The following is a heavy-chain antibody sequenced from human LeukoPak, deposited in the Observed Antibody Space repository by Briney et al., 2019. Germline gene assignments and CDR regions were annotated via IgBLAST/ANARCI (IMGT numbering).Heavy chain of an antibody. D-gene: IGHD3-10*01. Sequence: SETLSLTCAVYGGSFSGYYWSWIRQPPGKGLEWIGEINHSGSTNYNPSLKSRVTISVDTSKNQFSLKLSSVTAADTAVYYCARAPAVLLWFGESDDAFDIWGQGTMVTVSS. J-gene: IGHJ3*02. CDR2: INHSGST. CDR3: ARAPAVLLWFGESDDAFDI. CDR1: GGSFSGYY. V-gene: IGHV4-34*01.